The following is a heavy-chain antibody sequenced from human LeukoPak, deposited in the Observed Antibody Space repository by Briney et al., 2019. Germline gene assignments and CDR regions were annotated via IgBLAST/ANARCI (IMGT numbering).Heavy chain of an antibody. V-gene: IGHV3-7*05. D-gene: IGHD6-6*01. CDR2: IKQDGSEK. J-gene: IGHJ4*02. Sequence: GGSLRLSCGASEFXFSRYWISWVRQAPGKGLEWVAHIKQDGSEKYYVDSVKGRFTISRDNAKNSLYLQMNSLRVEDTAVYHCARDVYSSSSLDYWGQGILVTVSS. CDR3: ARDVYSSSSLDY. CDR1: EFXFSRYW.